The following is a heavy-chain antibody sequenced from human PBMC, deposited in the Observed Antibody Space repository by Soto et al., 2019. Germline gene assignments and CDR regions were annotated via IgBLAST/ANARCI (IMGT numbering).Heavy chain of an antibody. CDR2: IIPIFGTA. D-gene: IGHD5-12*01. V-gene: IGHV1-69*13. Sequence: GASVKVSFKASRGTFSSYAISWVRQAPGQGLEWMGGIIPIFGTANYAQKFQGRVTITADESTSTAYMELSSLRSEDTAVYYCARVTRGGGYSGYDFDNWFDPCGQGTLVTVSS. J-gene: IGHJ5*02. CDR1: RGTFSSYA. CDR3: ARVTRGGGYSGYDFDNWFDP.